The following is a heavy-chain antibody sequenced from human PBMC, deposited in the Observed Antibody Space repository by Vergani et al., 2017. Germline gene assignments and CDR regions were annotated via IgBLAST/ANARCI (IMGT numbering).Heavy chain of an antibody. Sequence: QVQLQESGPGLVKPSETLSLTCTVSGGSISSYYWSWIRQPAGKGLEWIGRIYTSGSTNYNPSLKSRVTMSVDTSKNQFSLKLSSVPAADTAVYYCARVSGYCSSTSCSIHFDYWGQGTLVTVSS. CDR3: ARVSGYCSSTSCSIHFDY. CDR2: IYTSGST. CDR1: GGSISSYY. J-gene: IGHJ4*02. D-gene: IGHD2-2*01. V-gene: IGHV4-4*07.